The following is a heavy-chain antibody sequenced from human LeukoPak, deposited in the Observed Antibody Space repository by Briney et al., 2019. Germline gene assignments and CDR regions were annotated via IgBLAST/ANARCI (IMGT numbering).Heavy chain of an antibody. CDR3: ARDRRELQTNYYYYYGMDV. D-gene: IGHD1-26*01. Sequence: KPSETLSLTCTVSGGSISSYYWSWIRQPPGKGLEWIGYIYYSGSTNYNPSLKSRATISVDTSKNQFSLKLSSVTAADTAVYYCARDRRELQTNYYYYYGMDVWGQGTTVTVSS. CDR2: IYYSGST. CDR1: GGSISSYY. J-gene: IGHJ6*02. V-gene: IGHV4-59*01.